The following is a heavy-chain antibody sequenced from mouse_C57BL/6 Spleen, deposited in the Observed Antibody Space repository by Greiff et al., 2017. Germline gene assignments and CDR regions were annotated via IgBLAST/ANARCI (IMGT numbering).Heavy chain of an antibody. CDR2: IDPETGGT. D-gene: IGHD3-2*02. J-gene: IGHJ3*01. CDR1: GYTFTDYE. Sequence: QVQLQQSGAELVRPGASVTLSCKASGYTFTDYEMHWVKQTPVHGLEWIGAIDPETGGTAYNQKFKGKAILTADKSSSTAYMELRSLTSEDSAVYYCTRDSSGYLRFAYWSQGTLVTVAA. V-gene: IGHV1-15*01. CDR3: TRDSSGYLRFAY.